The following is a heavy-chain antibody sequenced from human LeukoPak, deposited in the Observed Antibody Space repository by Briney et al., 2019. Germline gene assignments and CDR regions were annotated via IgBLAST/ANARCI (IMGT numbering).Heavy chain of an antibody. Sequence: PSETLSLTCAVSGSSISSSNWWSWVRQPPGKGLEWIGEIYHSGSTNYNPSLKSRVTISVDKSKNQFSLKLSAVTAADTAVYYCAREEALGSGSFDYWGQGTLVTVSS. J-gene: IGHJ4*02. V-gene: IGHV4-4*02. CDR3: AREEALGSGSFDY. CDR2: IYHSGST. CDR1: GSSISSSNW. D-gene: IGHD1-26*01.